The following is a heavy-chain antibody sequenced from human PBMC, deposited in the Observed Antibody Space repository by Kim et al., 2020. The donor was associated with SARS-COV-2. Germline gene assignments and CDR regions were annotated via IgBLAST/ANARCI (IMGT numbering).Heavy chain of an antibody. J-gene: IGHJ4*02. V-gene: IGHV3-23*01. D-gene: IGHD2-2*01. CDR3: AKGDCSSSSCYTTDH. Sequence: DSVKGRFTIARDNAKNPLYVQMNSLRAEDTAVYYCAKGDCSSSSCYTTDHWGRGTLVTVSS.